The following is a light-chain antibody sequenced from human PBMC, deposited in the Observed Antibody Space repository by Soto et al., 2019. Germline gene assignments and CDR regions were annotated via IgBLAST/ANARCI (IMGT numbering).Light chain of an antibody. CDR2: EVS. CDR1: QSLLHSTGETF. V-gene: IGKV2D-29*02. J-gene: IGKJ5*01. CDR3: MQSTQLPPT. Sequence: VMTQTRLSLSVAPGQPASISCKSSQSLLHSTGETFLFWYLQKPGQSPQLLIYEVSTRVSGVPDRFSGSGSGTDFTLEISRVETDDVGIYYCMQSTQLPPTFGQRTRLAI.